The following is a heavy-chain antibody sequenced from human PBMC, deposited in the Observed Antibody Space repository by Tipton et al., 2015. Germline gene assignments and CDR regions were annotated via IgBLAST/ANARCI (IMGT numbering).Heavy chain of an antibody. CDR3: ARDDSALDS. CDR1: WGPLRGYY. D-gene: IGHD5-18*01. V-gene: IGHV4-34*01. J-gene: IGHJ4*02. Sequence: LRLSCAVDWGPLRGYYWSWIRQPPGKGLEWIGEIYHGGGTDYNPSLKSRVTMSINTSKNQFSLKLNSVTAADTAVYYCARDDSALDSWGQGTLVTVSS. CDR2: IYHGGGT.